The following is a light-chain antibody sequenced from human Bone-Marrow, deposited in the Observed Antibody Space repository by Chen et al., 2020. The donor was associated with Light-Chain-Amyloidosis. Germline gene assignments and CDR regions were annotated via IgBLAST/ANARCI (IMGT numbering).Light chain of an antibody. V-gene: IGLV2-23*02. CDR1: SSDVGSYNL. CDR2: EVS. Sequence: QSALTQPASVSGSPGQSITISCTGTSSDVGSYNLVSWYQQPPGKAPKLMIYEVSKRPSGVSNRFSGSKSGNTASLTISGLQAEDEADYYCCSYAGSSTWVFGGGTNLTVL. J-gene: IGLJ3*02. CDR3: CSYAGSSTWV.